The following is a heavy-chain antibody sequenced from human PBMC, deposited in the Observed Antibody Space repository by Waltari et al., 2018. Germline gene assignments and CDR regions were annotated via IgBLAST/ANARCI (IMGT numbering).Heavy chain of an antibody. D-gene: IGHD2-21*01. V-gene: IGHV4-59*01. CDR2: IYYSGST. CDR1: GGSISSYY. Sequence: QVQLQESGPGLVKPSETLSLTCTVSGGSISSYYWSWIRQPPGKGLEWIGYIYYSGSTNYNPSLKSRVTISVDTSKNQFSLKLSSVTAADTAVYYCAREGAYCGGDCHPYWYFDLWGRGTLVTVSS. J-gene: IGHJ2*01. CDR3: AREGAYCGGDCHPYWYFDL.